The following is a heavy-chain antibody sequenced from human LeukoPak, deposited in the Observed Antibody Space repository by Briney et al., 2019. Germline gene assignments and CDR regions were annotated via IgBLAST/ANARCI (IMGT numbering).Heavy chain of an antibody. D-gene: IGHD4-17*01. V-gene: IGHV3-7*03. J-gene: IGHJ4*02. Sequence: GGSLRLSCAASGFTFSSYWMSWVRQAPGKGLEWVANIKQDGSEKYYVDSVKGRFTISRDNAKNSLYLQMNSLRAEDTAVYYCARQPYIYGDYGDYWDQGTLVTVSS. CDR1: GFTFSSYW. CDR2: IKQDGSEK. CDR3: ARQPYIYGDYGDY.